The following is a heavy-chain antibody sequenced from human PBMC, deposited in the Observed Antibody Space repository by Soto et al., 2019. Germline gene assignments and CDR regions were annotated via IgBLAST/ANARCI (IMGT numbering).Heavy chain of an antibody. Sequence: GGSLRLSCAASGFTFSSYSMNWVRQAPGKGLEWVSSISSSSSYIYHADSVKGRFTISRDNAKNSLYLQMNSLRAEDTAVYYCARGPPDSRGPHDYWGQGTLVTVSS. CDR1: GFTFSSYS. CDR2: ISSSSSYI. J-gene: IGHJ4*02. CDR3: ARGPPDSRGPHDY. V-gene: IGHV3-21*01. D-gene: IGHD5-18*01.